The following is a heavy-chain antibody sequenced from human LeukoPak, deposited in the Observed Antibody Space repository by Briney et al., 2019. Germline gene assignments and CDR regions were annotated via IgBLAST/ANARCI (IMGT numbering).Heavy chain of an antibody. CDR2: IDEPGSEE. J-gene: IGHJ4*02. CDR3: ARDPDVGTADY. V-gene: IGHV3-7*01. CDR1: GFTFSAYW. Sequence: AGGSLRLSCAASGFTFSAYWMSWVRQAPGKGLEWVANIDEPGSEEYYVDSVKGRFTISRDNAKNSLYLQMNSLRAEDTAVYYCARDPDVGTADYWGQGTLVTVSS. D-gene: IGHD1-7*01.